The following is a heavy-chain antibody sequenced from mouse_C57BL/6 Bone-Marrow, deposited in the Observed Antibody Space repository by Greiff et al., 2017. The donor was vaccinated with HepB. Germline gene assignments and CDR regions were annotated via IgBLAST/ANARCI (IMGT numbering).Heavy chain of an antibody. Sequence: VQLVESGAELVRPGASVKLSCKASGYTFTDYYINWVKQRPGQGLEWIARIYPGSGNTYYNEKFKGKATLTAEKSSSTAYMQLSSLTSEDSAVYFCAREGFYYYGSSPNWYFDVWGTGTTVTVSS. CDR3: AREGFYYYGSSPNWYFDV. V-gene: IGHV1-76*01. CDR1: GYTFTDYY. J-gene: IGHJ1*03. D-gene: IGHD1-1*01. CDR2: IYPGSGNT.